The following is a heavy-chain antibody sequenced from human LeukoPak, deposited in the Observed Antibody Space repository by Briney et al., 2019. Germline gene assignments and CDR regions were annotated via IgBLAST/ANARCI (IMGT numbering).Heavy chain of an antibody. CDR2: ISWNSGSI. CDR3: AKDRDMTTVTYYFDY. V-gene: IGHV3-9*01. D-gene: IGHD4-17*01. Sequence: GGSLRLSCAASGFTFDDYAMHWVRQAPGKGLEWVSGISWNSGSIGYADSVKGRFTISRDNAKNSLYLQMNSLRAEDTALYYCAKDRDMTTVTYYFDYWGQGILVTVSS. CDR1: GFTFDDYA. J-gene: IGHJ4*02.